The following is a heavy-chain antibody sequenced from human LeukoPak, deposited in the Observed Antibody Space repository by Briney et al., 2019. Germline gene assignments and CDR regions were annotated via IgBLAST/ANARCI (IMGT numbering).Heavy chain of an antibody. V-gene: IGHV3-48*03. J-gene: IGHJ3*02. D-gene: IGHD3-9*01. CDR3: ASSDWYAAFDI. Sequence: GGSLRLSCAASGFTFSTYEMNWVRQAPGKGLEWVSYISSTGSNIYYADSVKGRFAISRDNAKNSLYLQMNSLRAEDTALYYCASSDWYAAFDIWGQGTMVTVSS. CDR2: ISSTGSNI. CDR1: GFTFSTYE.